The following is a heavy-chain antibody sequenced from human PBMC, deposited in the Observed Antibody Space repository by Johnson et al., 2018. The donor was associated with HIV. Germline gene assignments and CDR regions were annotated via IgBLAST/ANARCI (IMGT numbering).Heavy chain of an antibody. Sequence: VQLVESGGGVVQPGRSLRLSCAASGFTFSSYGMHWVRQATGEGLDWISAIGTAGDTLYPGSVKGRFTISRDKAKNFLYLQMNSLRAEDTALYYCARDRIVWCEPYDAFDIWGQGTMVTVSS. CDR2: IGTAGDT. J-gene: IGHJ3*02. V-gene: IGHV3-13*01. CDR3: ARDRIVWCEPYDAFDI. D-gene: IGHD2-8*01. CDR1: GFTFSSYG.